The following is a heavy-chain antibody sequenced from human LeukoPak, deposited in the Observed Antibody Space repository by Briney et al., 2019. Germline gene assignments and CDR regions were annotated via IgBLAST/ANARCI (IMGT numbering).Heavy chain of an antibody. V-gene: IGHV3-11*05. CDR2: ISSGSTYT. Sequence: PGGSLRLSCEVSGFTFSDHYMSWIRQAPGKRLEWVSYISSGSTYTNYADSVEGRFTISRDNAKNSLYPQMNSLRAEDTAVYYCARGDYGGDYFDYWGQGTLVTVSS. J-gene: IGHJ4*02. CDR3: ARGDYGGDYFDY. D-gene: IGHD4-23*01. CDR1: GFTFSDHY.